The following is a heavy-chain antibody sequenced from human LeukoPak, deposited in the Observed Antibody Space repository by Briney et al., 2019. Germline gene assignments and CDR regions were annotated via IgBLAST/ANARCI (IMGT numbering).Heavy chain of an antibody. J-gene: IGHJ4*02. CDR1: GFTFSSYG. D-gene: IGHD3-10*02. V-gene: IGHV3-30*02. CDR3: ARDHYYVPDY. Sequence: GGSLRLSCAASGFTFSSYGMHWVRQAPGKGLEWVAFIRYDGSNKYYADSVKGRFTIPRDNSKNTLDLQMNNLRAEDTAVYYCARDHYYVPDYWGQGTLVTVSS. CDR2: IRYDGSNK.